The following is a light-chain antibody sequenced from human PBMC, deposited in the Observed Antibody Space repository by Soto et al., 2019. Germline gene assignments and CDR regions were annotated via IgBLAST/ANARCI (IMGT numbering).Light chain of an antibody. CDR1: QSVSSNY. Sequence: IVLTQSPGTLSLSPGERATLSCRASQSVSSNYIAWYQQKLGQAPRLLIYGASSRATGIPDMCSGSGSGTDYSLTISSLEPEDFVVYFCQQYGSSPPFTFGQGTKVEIK. CDR2: GAS. CDR3: QQYGSSPPFT. J-gene: IGKJ4*01. V-gene: IGKV3-20*01.